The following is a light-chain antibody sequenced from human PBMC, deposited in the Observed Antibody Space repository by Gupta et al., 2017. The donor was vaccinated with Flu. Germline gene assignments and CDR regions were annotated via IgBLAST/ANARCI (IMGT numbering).Light chain of an antibody. J-gene: IGLJ2*01. CDR3: QVCDSITDHQV. V-gene: IGLV3-21*02. CDR1: NVGSKS. Sequence: TQPPSVSVAPGQTGRIYFGGDNVGSKSVNWYQQKPGQAPLMIVQDDRGLPSGVPERFAGSNSGDTATLTISRAEAGDEADYYCQVCDSITDHQVFGGGTRLAVL. CDR2: DDR.